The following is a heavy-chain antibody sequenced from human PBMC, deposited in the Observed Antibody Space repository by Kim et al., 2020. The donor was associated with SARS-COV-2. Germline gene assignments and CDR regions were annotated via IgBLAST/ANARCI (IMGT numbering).Heavy chain of an antibody. CDR1: GGSISSYY. Sequence: SETLSLTCTVSGGSISSYYWSWIRQPPGKGLEWIGYIYYSGSTNYNPSLKSRVTISVDTSKNQFSLKLSSVTAADTAVYYCARRSLGYCSSTSCYSGFDPWGQGTLVPVSS. V-gene: IGHV4-59*08. CDR2: IYYSGST. J-gene: IGHJ5*02. CDR3: ARRSLGYCSSTSCYSGFDP. D-gene: IGHD2-2*01.